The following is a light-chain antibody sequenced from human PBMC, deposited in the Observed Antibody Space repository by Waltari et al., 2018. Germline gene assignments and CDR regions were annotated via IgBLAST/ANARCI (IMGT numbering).Light chain of an antibody. Sequence: EIVLPPSPGSLSSSPGERVTLSCRASQSVSRALAWYQQKPGQAPRLLIFGASNRATGIPDRFSGSGSETDFSLTISRLEPEDFAVYYCQHYVRLPATFGRGTKVEIK. CDR1: QSVSRA. J-gene: IGKJ1*01. V-gene: IGKV3-20*01. CDR2: GAS. CDR3: QHYVRLPAT.